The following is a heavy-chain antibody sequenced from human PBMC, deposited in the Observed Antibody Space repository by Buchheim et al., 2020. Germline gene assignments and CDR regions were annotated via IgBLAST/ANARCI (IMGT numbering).Heavy chain of an antibody. D-gene: IGHD2/OR15-2a*01. CDR3: ARGEIGQHFDY. J-gene: IGHJ4*02. V-gene: IGHV3-48*03. CDR2: ISSSGTTV. Sequence: VQLVESGGGVVQPGRSLRLSCAASGFTFSSYEMNWVRQAPGKGLQWVSYISSSGTTVYYADSVKGRFTISRDNAKNSLYLQMNSLRAEDTAVYYCARGEIGQHFDYWGQGTL. CDR1: GFTFSSYE.